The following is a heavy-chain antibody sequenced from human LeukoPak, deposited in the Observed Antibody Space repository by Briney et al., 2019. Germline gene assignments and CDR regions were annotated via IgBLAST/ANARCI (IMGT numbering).Heavy chain of an antibody. D-gene: IGHD4/OR15-4a*01. CDR3: ARRGAGHDAFDI. CDR2: MYREDSDT. Sequence: GESLKISCKGSGYSFSSYCIAWVRQMPGKGLEWMGIMYREDSDTRYSPSFQGQVTISADRSISTAYLQWSSLKASDTAIYYCARRGAGHDAFDIWGQGTMVTVSS. J-gene: IGHJ3*02. CDR1: GYSFSSYC. V-gene: IGHV5-51*01.